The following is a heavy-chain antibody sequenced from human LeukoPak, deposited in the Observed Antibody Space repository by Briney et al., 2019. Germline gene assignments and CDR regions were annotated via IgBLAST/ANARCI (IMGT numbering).Heavy chain of an antibody. CDR1: GFAFSSYS. Sequence: GGSLRLSCAASGFAFSSYSMNWVRQAPGKGLEWVSSISSSSSYIYYADSVKGRFTISRDNAKNSLYLQMNSLRAEDTAVYYCARGYGSGSYYNPLRYGMDVWGQGTTVIVSS. V-gene: IGHV3-21*01. CDR2: ISSSSSYI. D-gene: IGHD3-10*01. J-gene: IGHJ6*02. CDR3: ARGYGSGSYYNPLRYGMDV.